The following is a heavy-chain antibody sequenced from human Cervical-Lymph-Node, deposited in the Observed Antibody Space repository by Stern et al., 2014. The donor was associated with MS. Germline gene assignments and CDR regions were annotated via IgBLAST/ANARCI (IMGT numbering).Heavy chain of an antibody. D-gene: IGHD4-17*01. V-gene: IGHV4-30-2*01. CDR2: IHHSGST. J-gene: IGHJ3*02. CDR3: ARSSTVTPNAFDI. CDR1: GGSISSGGYS. Sequence: VQLLESGSGLVKPSQTLSLTCAVSGGSISSGGYSWSWIRQPPGKGLEWIGYIHHSGSTYYNPALKSRVTISVDRSKNQSSLKLSSVTAADTAVYYCARSSTVTPNAFDIWGQGTMVTVSS.